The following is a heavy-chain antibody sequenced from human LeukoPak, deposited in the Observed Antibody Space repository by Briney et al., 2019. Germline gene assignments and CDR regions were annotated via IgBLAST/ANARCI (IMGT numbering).Heavy chain of an antibody. CDR2: IRYDGSNK. CDR3: AKDPHYYGSGYYYYYMDV. CDR1: GFTFSSYG. Sequence: GGSLRLSCAASGFTFSSYGMHWVRQAPGKGLEWVAFIRYDGSNKYYADSVKGRFTISRDNSKNTLYLQMNSLRAEDTAVYYCAKDPHYYGSGYYYYYMDVWGKGTTVTISS. J-gene: IGHJ6*03. V-gene: IGHV3-30*02. D-gene: IGHD3-10*01.